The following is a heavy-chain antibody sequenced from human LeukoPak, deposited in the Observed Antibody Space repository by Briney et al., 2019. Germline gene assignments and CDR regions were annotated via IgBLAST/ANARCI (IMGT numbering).Heavy chain of an antibody. CDR2: ILYDGSDK. V-gene: IGHV3-30*18. Sequence: GGSLRLSCAASGFTISTYGMHWVRQAPGKGLEWVAAILYDGSDKYYADSVKGRFTISRDNSKNTLYLQMNSLRPEDTAVYYFAKPLRAGGTYWDWFVPWVQGTQVTVSS. CDR3: AKPLRAGGTYWDWFVP. J-gene: IGHJ5*02. D-gene: IGHD1-26*01. CDR1: GFTISTYG.